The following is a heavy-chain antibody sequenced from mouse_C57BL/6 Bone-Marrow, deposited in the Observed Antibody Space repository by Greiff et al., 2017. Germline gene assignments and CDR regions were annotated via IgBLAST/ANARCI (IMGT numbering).Heavy chain of an antibody. Sequence: VQLQQSGPELVKPGDSVKISCKASGYSFTGYFMNWVMQSHGKSLEWIGRINPYNGDTFYNQKFKGKATLTVDKSSSTAHMELRSLTSEDSAVYYCAGFPVYDYAMDYWGQGTSTTVSA. V-gene: IGHV1-20*01. D-gene: IGHD2-12*01. CDR2: INPYNGDT. CDR3: AGFPVYDYAMDY. CDR1: GYSFTGYF. J-gene: IGHJ4*01.